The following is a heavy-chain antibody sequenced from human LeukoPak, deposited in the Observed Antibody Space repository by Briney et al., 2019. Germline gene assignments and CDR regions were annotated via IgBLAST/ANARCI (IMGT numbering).Heavy chain of an antibody. CDR3: AAMYYDILTGIGRNFQH. CDR2: ISAYNGNT. V-gene: IGHV1-18*01. D-gene: IGHD3-9*01. Sequence: GASVKVSCKASGYTFTSYGISWVRQAPGQGLEWMGWISAYNGNTNYAQKLQGRVTMTTDTSTSTAYMELRSLRSDDTAVYYCAAMYYDILTGIGRNFQHWGQGTLVTVSS. J-gene: IGHJ1*01. CDR1: GYTFTSYG.